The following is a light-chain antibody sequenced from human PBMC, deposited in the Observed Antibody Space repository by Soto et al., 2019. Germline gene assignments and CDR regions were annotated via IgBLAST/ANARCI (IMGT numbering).Light chain of an antibody. V-gene: IGKV1-6*01. CDR1: QDIRND. J-gene: IGKJ2*01. CDR2: AAS. CDR3: LQDYNRPYT. Sequence: AIQMTQSPSSLSASVGDKVTITCRASQDIRNDLGWYQQRPGKPPKVLIFAASNLQSGVPPRFSGSGSGTDFTLTISSLQPEDFANYYCLQDYNRPYTFGQGTKLEF.